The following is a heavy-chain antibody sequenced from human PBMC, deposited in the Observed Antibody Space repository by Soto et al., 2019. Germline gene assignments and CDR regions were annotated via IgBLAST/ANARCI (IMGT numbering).Heavy chain of an antibody. D-gene: IGHD1-26*01. CDR1: EFTVSSNY. Sequence: GGSLRLSCAASEFTVSSNYMSWVRQAPGKGLEWVSVIYSGVSTYYADSVKGRFTISRDTSKSTLYLQMNSLRAEDTAVYYCARMVGPTKGSRAFDVWGQGTMVTVSS. J-gene: IGHJ3*01. V-gene: IGHV3-66*01. CDR3: ARMVGPTKGSRAFDV. CDR2: IYSGVST.